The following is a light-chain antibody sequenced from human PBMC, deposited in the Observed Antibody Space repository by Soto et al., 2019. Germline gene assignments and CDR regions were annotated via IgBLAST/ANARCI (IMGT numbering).Light chain of an antibody. J-gene: IGKJ1*01. Sequence: AIQMTQSPSSLSASVGDRVTITCRASQVITNDLGWYQQKPGKAPRRLIYAASSLQSGVPSRFSGSGSGTEFTLTISSLQPEDFATYYCLQYYDYRTFGQGTKVDIK. CDR1: QVITND. V-gene: IGKV1-6*01. CDR2: AAS. CDR3: LQYYDYRT.